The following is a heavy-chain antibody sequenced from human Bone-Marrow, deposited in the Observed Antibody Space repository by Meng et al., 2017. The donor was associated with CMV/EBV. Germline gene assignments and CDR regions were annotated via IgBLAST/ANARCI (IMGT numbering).Heavy chain of an antibody. CDR1: EYTFIDHH. Sequence: ASVKVSCKASEYTFIDHHMHWVRQAPGQGLEWMGWINPNSGGTKYAQKFQGRVTLTRDTSISTAYMDLSRLRSDDTAVYYCARGTMMNRDYHHQGVDVWGQGSTVTVSS. CDR2: INPNSGGT. CDR3: ARGTMMNRDYHHQGVDV. D-gene: IGHD3-22*01. V-gene: IGHV1-2*02. J-gene: IGHJ6*02.